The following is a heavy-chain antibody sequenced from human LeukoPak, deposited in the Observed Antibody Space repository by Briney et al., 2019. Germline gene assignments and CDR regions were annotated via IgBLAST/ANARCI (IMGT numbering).Heavy chain of an antibody. Sequence: SQTLSLTCAISGDSVSSDSAAWNWIRQSPSRGLEWLGRTYYRSKWYNGYAVSVKSRITINPDTSKNQFSLQLNSVTPEDTAVYYCARAMGATLTYYYGMDVWGQRTTVTVSS. CDR2: TYYRSKWYN. CDR1: GDSVSSDSAA. V-gene: IGHV6-1*01. CDR3: ARAMGATLTYYYGMDV. J-gene: IGHJ6*02. D-gene: IGHD1-26*01.